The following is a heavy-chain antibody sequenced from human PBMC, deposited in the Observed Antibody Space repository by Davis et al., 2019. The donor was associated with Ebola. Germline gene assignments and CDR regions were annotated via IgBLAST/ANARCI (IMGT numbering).Heavy chain of an antibody. J-gene: IGHJ6*04. CDR3: ARDPSGGSGWSVGYYGMDV. CDR1: GFTFSTYT. Sequence: GESLKISCAASGFTFSTYTMTWVRQAPGKGLEWVSSISISSAFIYYADSVKGRFTVSRDNAKNSLSLQMNSLRVEDTAVYFWARDPSGGSGWSVGYYGMDVWGKGTTVTVSS. CDR2: ISISSAFI. V-gene: IGHV3-21*03. D-gene: IGHD6-19*01.